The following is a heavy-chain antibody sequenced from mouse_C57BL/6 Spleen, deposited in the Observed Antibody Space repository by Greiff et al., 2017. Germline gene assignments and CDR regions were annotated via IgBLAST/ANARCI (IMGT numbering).Heavy chain of an antibody. CDR2: IYPGSGST. V-gene: IGHV1-55*01. CDR3: ARGGTAQVPMDY. CDR1: GYTFTSYW. Sequence: VQLQQPGAELVKPGASVKMSCKASGYTFTSYWITWVKQRPGQGLEWIGDIYPGSGSTNYNEKFKSKATLTVDTSSSTAYMQLSSLTSEDSAVYYCARGGTAQVPMDYWGQGTSVTVSS. D-gene: IGHD3-2*02. J-gene: IGHJ4*01.